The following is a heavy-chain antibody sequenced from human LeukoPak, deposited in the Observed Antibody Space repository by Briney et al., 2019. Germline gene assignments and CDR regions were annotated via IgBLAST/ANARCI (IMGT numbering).Heavy chain of an antibody. J-gene: IGHJ3*02. Sequence: GRSLRLSCAASGFTFSSYGMHWVRQAPGKGLEWVAVISYDGSNKYYADSVKGRFTISRDNSKNTLYLQMNSLRAEDTAVYYCARERGYDPDAFDIWGQGTMVTVSS. D-gene: IGHD5-12*01. CDR1: GFTFSSYG. CDR3: ARERGYDPDAFDI. CDR2: ISYDGSNK. V-gene: IGHV3-30*03.